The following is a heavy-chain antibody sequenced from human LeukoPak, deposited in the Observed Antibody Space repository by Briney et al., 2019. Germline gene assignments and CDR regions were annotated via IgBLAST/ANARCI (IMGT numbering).Heavy chain of an antibody. V-gene: IGHV1-8*01. CDR3: AVSTMVRGAPFDP. Sequence: GASVKVSCKASGYTFTNYDINWVRQATGQGLEWMGWMNPNSGNTGYAQKFQGRVTMTRNTSISTAYMELSSLRSEDTAVYYCAVSTMVRGAPFDPWGQGTLVTVSS. J-gene: IGHJ5*02. CDR2: MNPNSGNT. CDR1: GYTFTNYD. D-gene: IGHD3-10*01.